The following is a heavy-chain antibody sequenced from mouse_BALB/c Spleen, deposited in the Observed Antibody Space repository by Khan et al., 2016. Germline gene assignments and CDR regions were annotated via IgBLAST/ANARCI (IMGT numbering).Heavy chain of an antibody. V-gene: IGHV1S82*01. Sequence: QVQLQQPGAELVRPGASVKLSCKASGYSFTSYWMTWVKQRPGQGLEWIGMNHPTNSETRLHPKFKDKATMTVDKSSNTAYLQFSSPTSEDSAVYYCSRSSVGLLFVYWGQGTLVTVSS. CDR3: SRSSVGLLFVY. CDR1: GYSFTSYW. D-gene: IGHD1-1*01. J-gene: IGHJ3*01. CDR2: NHPTNSET.